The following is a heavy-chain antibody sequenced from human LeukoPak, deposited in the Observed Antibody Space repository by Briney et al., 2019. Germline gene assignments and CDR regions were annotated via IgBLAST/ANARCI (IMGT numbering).Heavy chain of an antibody. Sequence: SETLSLTCTVSGGSSSSYYWSWIRQPPGKGLEWIGYIYYRGGTNYNPSLESRVTVSGDTSKNEFSLKLTSVTAADTAVYYCARGRLIVAPGVYYFEYWGQGTLVTVSS. CDR1: GGSSSSYY. D-gene: IGHD5-12*01. CDR3: ARGRLIVAPGVYYFEY. J-gene: IGHJ4*02. V-gene: IGHV4-59*08. CDR2: IYYRGGT.